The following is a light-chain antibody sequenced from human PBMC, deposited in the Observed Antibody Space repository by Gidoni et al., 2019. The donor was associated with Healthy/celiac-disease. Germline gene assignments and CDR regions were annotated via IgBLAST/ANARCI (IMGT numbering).Light chain of an antibody. CDR3: QKYNSALWT. V-gene: IGKV1-27*01. CDR1: QGISNY. Sequence: DIQMTPSPSSLSASVGDRVTITCRASQGISNYLAWYQQKPGKVPKLLIDAASTLQSGVPSRFSGSGSGTDFTLNISSLQPEDVATYYCQKYNSALWTFGQGTKVEIK. CDR2: AAS. J-gene: IGKJ1*01.